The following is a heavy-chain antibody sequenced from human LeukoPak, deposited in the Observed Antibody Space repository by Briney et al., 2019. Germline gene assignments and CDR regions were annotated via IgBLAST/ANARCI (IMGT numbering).Heavy chain of an antibody. CDR1: GGSITSYY. CDR2: VSYSGST. J-gene: IGHJ5*02. CDR3: ASGGYCSSTTCYRNWFDP. D-gene: IGHD2-2*01. V-gene: IGHV4-59*01. Sequence: SETLSLTCTVSGGSITSYYWSWIRQPPGKGLEWIGYVSYSGSTNYNPSLKSRVTISVDTSKNQFSLKLSSVTAADTAVYYCASGGYCSSTTCYRNWFDPWGQGTLVTVSS.